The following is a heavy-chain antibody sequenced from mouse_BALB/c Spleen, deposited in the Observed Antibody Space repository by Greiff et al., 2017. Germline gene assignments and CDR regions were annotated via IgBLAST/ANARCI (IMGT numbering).Heavy chain of an antibody. J-gene: IGHJ4*01. Sequence: EVMLVESGGGLVKPGGSLKLSCAASGFTFSDYGMAWVRQAPGKGPEWVAFISNLAYSIYYADTVTGRFTISRENAKNTLYLEMSSLRSEDTAMYYCARVYYGNYVYAMDYWGQGTSVTVSS. CDR2: ISNLAYSI. CDR1: GFTFSDYG. CDR3: ARVYYGNYVYAMDY. D-gene: IGHD2-1*01. V-gene: IGHV5-15*02.